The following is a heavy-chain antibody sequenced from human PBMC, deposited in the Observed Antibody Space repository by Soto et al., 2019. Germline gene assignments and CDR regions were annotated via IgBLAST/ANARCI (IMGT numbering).Heavy chain of an antibody. J-gene: IGHJ6*02. D-gene: IGHD2-8*01. CDR1: GDTFTRYG. CDR2: ISGYNGDT. V-gene: IGHV1-18*01. Sequence: GASVKVSCKACGDTFTRYGISCVRQAPGQGLEWMGWISGYNGDTNYAQKFQDRVSMTIDTSTGTAYMELRSLTSDDTAIYYCAKNGQPPYYYYGLDVWGQGTKVTVSS. CDR3: AKNGQPPYYYYGLDV.